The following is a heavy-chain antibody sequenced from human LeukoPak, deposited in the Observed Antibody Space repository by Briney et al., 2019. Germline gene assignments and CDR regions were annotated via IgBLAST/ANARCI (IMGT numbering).Heavy chain of an antibody. CDR1: GGSISSYY. CDR2: IYYSGST. CDR3: ARYQTGTMFAV. J-gene: IGHJ4*02. D-gene: IGHD1/OR15-1a*01. Sequence: KPSETLSLTCTVSGGSISSYYWSWIRQPPGKGLEWIGYIYYSGSTNYNPSLKSRVTISVDTSENQLSLKLYSVTAADTAIYYCARYQTGTMFAVWGQGTLVTISS. V-gene: IGHV4-59*12.